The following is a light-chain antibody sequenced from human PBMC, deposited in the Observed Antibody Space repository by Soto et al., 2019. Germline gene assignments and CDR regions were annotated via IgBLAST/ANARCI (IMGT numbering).Light chain of an antibody. Sequence: EIVLTQSPGTLSLSPGERATLSCRASQSISSSYLAWYQQKPGQAPRLLIYGASSRATGIPDRFSGSGSGTVFTLTISRLEPEDFAVYYCQQYGTSLLTFGGGTKVEIK. CDR2: GAS. CDR3: QQYGTSLLT. J-gene: IGKJ4*01. CDR1: QSISSSY. V-gene: IGKV3-20*01.